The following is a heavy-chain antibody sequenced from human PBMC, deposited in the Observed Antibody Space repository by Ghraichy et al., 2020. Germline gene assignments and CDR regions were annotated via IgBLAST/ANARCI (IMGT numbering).Heavy chain of an antibody. CDR3: ARVLGWFGELSSYYFDY. J-gene: IGHJ4*02. Sequence: LSLKSRVTISVDTSKNQFSLKLSSVTAADTAVYYCARVLGWFGELSSYYFDYWGQGTLVTVSS. V-gene: IGHV4-31*02. D-gene: IGHD3-10*01.